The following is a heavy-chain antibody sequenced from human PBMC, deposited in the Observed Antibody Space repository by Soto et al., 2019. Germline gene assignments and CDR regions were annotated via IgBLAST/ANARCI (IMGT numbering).Heavy chain of an antibody. V-gene: IGHV3-20*01. CDR2: VNWNGETT. D-gene: IGHD4-17*01. CDR3: TRVGLAGGDYLGASDM. CDR1: GLTFDDYG. J-gene: IGHJ3*02. Sequence: PGGSLRLSCEVSGLTFDDYGMTWVRQVPGKGLEWVAGVNWNGETTGYSDSVKGRFTISRDNAKNSLYLQMNSLRAEDTALYHCTRVGLAGGDYLGASDMWGQGTMVTVSS.